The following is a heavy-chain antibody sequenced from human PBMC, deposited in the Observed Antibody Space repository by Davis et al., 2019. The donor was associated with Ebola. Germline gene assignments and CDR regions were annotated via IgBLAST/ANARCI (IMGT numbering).Heavy chain of an antibody. Sequence: GESLKISCAASGFTFSRYGMHWVRQAPGKGLEWVAFMRSDGSYTNYPDSVKGRFTISRDNAKDSLYLQMNSLRAEDTAVYYCARGSRNMDVWGQGTTVTVSS. V-gene: IGHV3-30*02. CDR3: ARGSRNMDV. CDR1: GFTFSRYG. CDR2: MRSDGSYT. J-gene: IGHJ6*02.